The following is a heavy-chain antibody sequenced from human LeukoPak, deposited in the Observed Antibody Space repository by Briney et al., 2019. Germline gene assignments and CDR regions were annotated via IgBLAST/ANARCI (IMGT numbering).Heavy chain of an antibody. Sequence: PSETLSLTCAVSGGSISSYYWSWIRQPPGKGLAWIGYIYYRGSTNYNPSLKSRVTILLDTSKNQFSLRLSPVTAADTAVYFCARGGYDTSGRYFDYWGQGTLVTVSS. CDR3: ARGGYDTSGRYFDY. J-gene: IGHJ4*02. D-gene: IGHD3-22*01. V-gene: IGHV4-59*01. CDR1: GGSISSYY. CDR2: IYYRGST.